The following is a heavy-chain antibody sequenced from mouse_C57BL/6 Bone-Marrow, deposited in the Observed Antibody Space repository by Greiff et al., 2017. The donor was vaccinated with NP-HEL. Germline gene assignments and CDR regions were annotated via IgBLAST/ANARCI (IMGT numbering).Heavy chain of an antibody. CDR3: ARKSSYVNWYFDV. J-gene: IGHJ1*03. CDR1: CSTFTSYW. CDR2: IHPTSGST. V-gene: IGHV1-64*01. D-gene: IGHD1-1*01. Sequence: QVQLQQSGADLVKPWASVTLSCKASCSTFTSYWMHWVTPRPGPGLEWIGMIHPTSGSTNYNEKFKSKATLTVDKSSSTAYMQLSSLTSEDSAVYYCARKSSYVNWYFDVGGTGTTVTVSS.